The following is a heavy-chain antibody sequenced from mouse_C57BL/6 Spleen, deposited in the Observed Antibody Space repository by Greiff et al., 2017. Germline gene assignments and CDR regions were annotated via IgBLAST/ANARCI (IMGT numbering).Heavy chain of an antibody. CDR1: GYTFTSYW. Sequence: QVQLKQPGAELVRPGSSVKLSCKASGYTFTSYWMDWVKQRPGQGLEWIGNIYPSDSETHYNQKFKDKATLTVDKSSSTAYMQLSSLTSEDSAVYYCAREGDYYGSSYWGQGTTLTVSS. D-gene: IGHD1-1*01. J-gene: IGHJ2*01. CDR3: AREGDYYGSSY. CDR2: IYPSDSET. V-gene: IGHV1-61*01.